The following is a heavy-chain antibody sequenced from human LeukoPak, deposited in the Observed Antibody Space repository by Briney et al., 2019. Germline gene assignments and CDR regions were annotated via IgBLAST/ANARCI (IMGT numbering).Heavy chain of an antibody. CDR2: TYYRSKWYN. CDR3: AREGRYSSSWYDWFDP. J-gene: IGHJ5*02. D-gene: IGHD6-13*01. V-gene: IGHV6-1*01. CDR1: GDSVSSNSAA. Sequence: SQTLSLTCAISGDSVSSNSAAWNWIRQSPSRGLEWLGRTYYRSKWYNDYAVSVKSRITINPDTSKNQFSLQLNSVTPEDTAVYYCAREGRYSSSWYDWFDPWGQGTLVTVSS.